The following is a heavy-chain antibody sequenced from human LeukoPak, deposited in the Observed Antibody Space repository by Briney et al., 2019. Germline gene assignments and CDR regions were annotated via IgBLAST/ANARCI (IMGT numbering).Heavy chain of an antibody. CDR1: DFSFITYA. Sequence: PGGSLRLSCAASDFSFITYAMSWVRQAPGKGLEWVSTISGGGDATYYADSVKGRFTISRDNSKNTLYLQMNSLRAEDTAVYYCAKSTDILTGYLWSLDYWGQGTLVTVSS. D-gene: IGHD3-9*01. V-gene: IGHV3-23*01. CDR2: ISGGGDAT. CDR3: AKSTDILTGYLWSLDY. J-gene: IGHJ4*02.